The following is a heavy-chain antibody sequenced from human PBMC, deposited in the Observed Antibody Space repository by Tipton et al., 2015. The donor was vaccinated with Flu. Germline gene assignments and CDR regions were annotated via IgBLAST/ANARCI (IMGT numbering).Heavy chain of an antibody. J-gene: IGHJ4*02. V-gene: IGHV3-48*03. CDR3: VRAIAAAGSR. Sequence: SLRLSCAASGFTFTDFEMNWVRQAPGRGLEWVAYISNTGHTIYYTASVQGRFTISRDNAKKSVFLQMNSLRAEDTAVYYCVRAIAAAGSRWGQGTLVTVSS. D-gene: IGHD6-13*01. CDR2: ISNTGHTI. CDR1: GFTFTDFE.